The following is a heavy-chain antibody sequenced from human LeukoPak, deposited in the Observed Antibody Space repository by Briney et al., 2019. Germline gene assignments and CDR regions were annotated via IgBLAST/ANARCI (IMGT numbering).Heavy chain of an antibody. CDR2: IIPIFGTA. Sequence: SVKVSFTTSGYTFTISGITWVRQAPGQGLEWMGGIIPIFGTANYPQKFQGRVTITADESTSTAYMELSSLRSEDTAVYYCARTLRDGYNSDLGYWGQGTLVTVSS. V-gene: IGHV1-69*13. CDR1: GYTFTISG. D-gene: IGHD5-24*01. J-gene: IGHJ4*02. CDR3: ARTLRDGYNSDLGY.